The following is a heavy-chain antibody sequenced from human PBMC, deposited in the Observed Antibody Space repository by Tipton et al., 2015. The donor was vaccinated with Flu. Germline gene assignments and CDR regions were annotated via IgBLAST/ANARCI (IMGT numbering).Heavy chain of an antibody. CDR1: GDTLSNFF. Sequence: PGLVKPSETLSLTCTVSGDTLSNFFWSWIRQPAGKGLEWIGRISSSEKTDYNVSLRGRVTMSVDTSKNQFSLTVSSVTAADTAVYFCARDGYRDPNWQYVTGWYFFFWRRGTLVTVSS. CDR3: ARDGYRDPNWQYVTGWYFFF. V-gene: IGHV4-4*07. D-gene: IGHD6-25*01. CDR2: ISSSEKT. J-gene: IGHJ2*01.